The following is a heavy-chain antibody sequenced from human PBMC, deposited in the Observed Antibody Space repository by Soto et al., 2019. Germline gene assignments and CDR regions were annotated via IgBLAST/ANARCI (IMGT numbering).Heavy chain of an antibody. CDR1: GYSFTGFH. CDR2: INPNGGGR. Sequence: ASVKVSCKASGYSFTGFHIHWVRQAPGQGLEWMGWINPNGGGRNYAQKFQGWVTMTRDTSISTAYMELSRLKSDDTAVYYCARVSGYYLPDYWGQGTLVTVPS. V-gene: IGHV1-2*04. J-gene: IGHJ4*02. D-gene: IGHD5-12*01. CDR3: ARVSGYYLPDY.